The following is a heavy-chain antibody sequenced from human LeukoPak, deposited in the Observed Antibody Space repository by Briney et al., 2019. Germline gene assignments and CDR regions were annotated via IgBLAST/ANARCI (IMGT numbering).Heavy chain of an antibody. CDR2: ISGSGGST. V-gene: IGHV3-23*01. D-gene: IGHD1-1*01. CDR3: ARDRTPGDWNPNYYYYMDV. Sequence: PGGSLRLSCAASGFTFSSYGMSWVRQAPGKGLEWVSAISGSGGSTYYADSVKGRFTISRDNAKNSLYLQMNSLRSEDTAVYYCARDRTPGDWNPNYYYYMDVWGKGTTVTVSS. CDR1: GFTFSSYG. J-gene: IGHJ6*03.